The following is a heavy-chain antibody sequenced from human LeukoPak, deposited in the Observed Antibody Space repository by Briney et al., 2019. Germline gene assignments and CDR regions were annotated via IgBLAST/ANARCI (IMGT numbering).Heavy chain of an antibody. CDR2: ISSSSSYI. V-gene: IGHV3-21*01. CDR3: AKGPQLEPYYFDY. Sequence: GGSLRLSCAASGFTFSSYSMNWVRQAPGKGLEWVSSISSSSSYIYYADSVKGRFTISRDNSKNTLYLQMNSLRAEDTAVYYCAKGPQLEPYYFDYWGQGTLVTVSS. D-gene: IGHD1-1*01. J-gene: IGHJ4*02. CDR1: GFTFSSYS.